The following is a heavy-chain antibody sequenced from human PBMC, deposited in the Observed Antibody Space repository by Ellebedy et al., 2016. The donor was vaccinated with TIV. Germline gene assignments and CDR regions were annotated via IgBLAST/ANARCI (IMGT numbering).Heavy chain of an antibody. D-gene: IGHD4/OR15-4a*01. CDR3: ARGGASYSDY. J-gene: IGHJ4*02. CDR1: GGSVSSGSYY. V-gene: IGHV4-39*07. CDR2: IHYSGTT. Sequence: SETLSLTCTVSGGSVSSGSYYWSWIRQPPGKGLEWIGSIHYSGTTYYNPSLKSRITISVDTSKNQFSLKLSSVTAADTAIYYCARGGASYSDYWGQGTLVTVSS.